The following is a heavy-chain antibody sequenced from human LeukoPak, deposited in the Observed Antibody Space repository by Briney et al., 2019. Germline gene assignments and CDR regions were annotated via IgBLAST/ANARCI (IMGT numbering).Heavy chain of an antibody. J-gene: IGHJ4*02. CDR3: ARAPHWAAAEYYFDY. Sequence: GASVKVSCKASGYTFTGYYMHWVRQAPGQGLEWMGWINPNSGGTNYAQKFQGRVTMTRDTSISTAYMELSRLRSDDMAVHYCARAPHWAAAEYYFDYWGQGTLVTVSS. D-gene: IGHD2-15*01. CDR2: INPNSGGT. CDR1: GYTFTGYY. V-gene: IGHV1-2*02.